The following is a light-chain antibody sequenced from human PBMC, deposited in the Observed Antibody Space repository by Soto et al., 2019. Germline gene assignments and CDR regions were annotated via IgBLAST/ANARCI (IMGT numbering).Light chain of an antibody. CDR3: QQTNSFPSP. J-gene: IGKJ4*01. CDR2: TAS. V-gene: IGKV1-12*02. CDR1: QGISSR. Sequence: DIRMTQSPSSVAASVGDMVAIVCGASQGISSRLAWYQPKTAKAPKLLIYTASSLQSGVPLRFSGSGSGTDFTLTPSSLQPEDFATYYCQQTNSFPSPFGGGTKV.